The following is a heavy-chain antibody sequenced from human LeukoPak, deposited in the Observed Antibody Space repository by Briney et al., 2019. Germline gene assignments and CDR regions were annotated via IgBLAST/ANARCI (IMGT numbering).Heavy chain of an antibody. CDR3: AKMKGHPLPKYYMDV. CDR1: GFTFSGFA. Sequence: GGSLRLSCAASGFTFSGFAMSWVCRTPGKGLEWVSGISGSGDNTLYADSVKGRFTISRDNSKNTLYLEMNSLRAEDTAIYYCAKMKGHPLPKYYMDVWGQGTTVTVSS. V-gene: IGHV3-23*01. CDR2: ISGSGDNT. D-gene: IGHD1-26*01. J-gene: IGHJ6*01.